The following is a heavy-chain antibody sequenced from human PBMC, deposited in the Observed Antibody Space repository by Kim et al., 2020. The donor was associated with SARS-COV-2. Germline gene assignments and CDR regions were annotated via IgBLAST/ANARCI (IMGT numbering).Heavy chain of an antibody. CDR3: ASWSLRFGELYYFDY. D-gene: IGHD3-10*01. V-gene: IGHV1-69*01. J-gene: IGHJ4*02. Sequence: QKFQGGVTITADESTSTAYMELSSLRSEDTAVYYCASWSLRFGELYYFDYWGQGTLVTVSS.